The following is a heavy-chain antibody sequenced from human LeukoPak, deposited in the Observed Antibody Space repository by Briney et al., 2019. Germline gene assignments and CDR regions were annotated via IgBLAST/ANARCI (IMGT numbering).Heavy chain of an antibody. V-gene: IGHV3-7*01. J-gene: IGHJ4*02. CDR1: GYTFSSYW. CDR3: ARSVDGQPYYFDY. CDR2: IKQDGSEK. D-gene: IGHD6-19*01. Sequence: GGSLRLSCAASGYTFSSYWMSWVRQAPGKGLEWVANIKQDGSEKYYVDSVKGRFTISRDNAKNSLYLQMNSLRAEDTAVYYCARSVDGQPYYFDYWGQGTLVTVSS.